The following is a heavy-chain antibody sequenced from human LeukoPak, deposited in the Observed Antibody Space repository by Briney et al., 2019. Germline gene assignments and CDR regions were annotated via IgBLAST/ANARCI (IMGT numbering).Heavy chain of an antibody. Sequence: GGSLRLSCEASGFTFSSYEMSWVRQAPGKGLEWVSGLNENGMKTDYADSVKGRFIISRDNSRNTLYLQMSSLKVEDTAVYYYAKLPTVYGVADSFDMWGQGTTVTVSS. CDR3: AKLPTVYGVADSFDM. D-gene: IGHD2-8*01. CDR2: LNENGMKT. CDR1: GFTFSSYE. J-gene: IGHJ3*02. V-gene: IGHV3-23*01.